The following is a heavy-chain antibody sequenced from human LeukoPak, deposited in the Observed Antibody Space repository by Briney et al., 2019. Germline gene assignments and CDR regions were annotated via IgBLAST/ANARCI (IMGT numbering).Heavy chain of an antibody. V-gene: IGHV3-48*04. CDR2: ISSSSSTI. CDR3: ARDVVPAALNWFDP. Sequence: GGSLRLSCAASGFTFSSYSMNWVRQAPGKGLEWVSYISSSSSTIYYADSVKGRFTISRDNAKNSLYLQMNSLRAEDTAVYYCARDVVPAALNWFDPWGQETLVTVSS. J-gene: IGHJ5*02. CDR1: GFTFSSYS. D-gene: IGHD2-2*01.